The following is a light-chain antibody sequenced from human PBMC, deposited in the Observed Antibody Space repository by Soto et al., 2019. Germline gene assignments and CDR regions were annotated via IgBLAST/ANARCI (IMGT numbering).Light chain of an antibody. V-gene: IGKV2-30*01. CDR3: MQGTHWPLT. Sequence: EVVLTQSPLSLPVTVGQPATVSCRSSQSLLFFNGITYLTWFHQRPGQPPRRLISEVSNRDSGVPDRFSGSGSGTDVTLEISRVEAEDVGLCYCMQGTHWPLTFGGGTRVEIK. CDR2: EVS. CDR1: QSLLFFNGITY. J-gene: IGKJ4*01.